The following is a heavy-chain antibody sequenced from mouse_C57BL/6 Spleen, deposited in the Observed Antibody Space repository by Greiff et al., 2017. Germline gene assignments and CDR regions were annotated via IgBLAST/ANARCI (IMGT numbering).Heavy chain of an antibody. CDR1: GFTFTDYY. V-gene: IGHV7-3*01. CDR3: ARYNHYGYDVSWWYFDV. J-gene: IGHJ1*03. CDR2: IRNKANGYTT. D-gene: IGHD2-2*01. Sequence: EVKLMESGGGLVQPGGSLSLSCAASGFTFTDYYMSWVRQPPGKALEWLGFIRNKANGYTTEYSASVKGRFTISRDNSQSILYLQMNALRAEDSATYYCARYNHYGYDVSWWYFDVWGTGTTVTVSS.